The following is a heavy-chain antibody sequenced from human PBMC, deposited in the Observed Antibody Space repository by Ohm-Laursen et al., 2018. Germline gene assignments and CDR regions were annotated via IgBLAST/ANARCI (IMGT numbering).Heavy chain of an antibody. CDR3: ARETYGDYRD. CDR2: IYHSGST. J-gene: IGHJ4*02. Sequence: TLSLTCAVSGYSISSGYYWGWIRQPPGKGLEWIGSIYHSGSTYYNPSLKSRVTISVDTSKNQFSLKLSSATAADTAVYYCARETYGDYRDWGQGTLVTVSS. V-gene: IGHV4-38-2*01. D-gene: IGHD4-17*01. CDR1: GYSISSGYY.